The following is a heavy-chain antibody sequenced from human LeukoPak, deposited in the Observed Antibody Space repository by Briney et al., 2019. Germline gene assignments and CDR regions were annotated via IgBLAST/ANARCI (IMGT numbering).Heavy chain of an antibody. CDR2: ISNSGNTI. Sequence: GGSLKLSCAASGFTFSSYEMNWVRQAPGKGLEWVSYISNSGNTIYYADSVKGRFTISRDNAKNSLYLQMNSLRAEDTAVYYCARDYLVDYWGQGTLVTASS. CDR3: ARDYLVDY. V-gene: IGHV3-48*03. J-gene: IGHJ4*02. CDR1: GFTFSSYE.